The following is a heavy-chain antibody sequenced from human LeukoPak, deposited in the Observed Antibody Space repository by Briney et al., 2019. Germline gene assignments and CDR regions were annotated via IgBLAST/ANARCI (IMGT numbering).Heavy chain of an antibody. Sequence: ASVKVSCKASGYTFTSYYMHWVRQAPGQGLEWMGIINPSGGSTSYAQKFQGRVTMTRDTSTSTVYMELSSLRSEDTAVYYCARTDDRYSGTCPIFDYWGQGTLVTVSS. D-gene: IGHD1-26*01. CDR2: INPSGGST. CDR1: GYTFTSYY. J-gene: IGHJ4*02. CDR3: ARTDDRYSGTCPIFDY. V-gene: IGHV1-46*01.